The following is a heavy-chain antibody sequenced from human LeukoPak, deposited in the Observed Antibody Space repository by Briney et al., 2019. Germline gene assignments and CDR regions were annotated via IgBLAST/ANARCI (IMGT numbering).Heavy chain of an antibody. CDR3: AKDTGAYYYDSSDNPEPLSY. CDR2: ISYDGNKK. J-gene: IGHJ4*02. CDR1: GFTFSTYG. D-gene: IGHD3-22*01. V-gene: IGHV3-30*18. Sequence: GGSLRLSCAASGFTFSTYGMPWVRQAPGKGLEWVAVISYDGNKKYSADSVKSRFTISRDNSKNTLYLQMNSLRADDTAVYYCAKDTGAYYYDSSDNPEPLSYWGQGTLVTVSS.